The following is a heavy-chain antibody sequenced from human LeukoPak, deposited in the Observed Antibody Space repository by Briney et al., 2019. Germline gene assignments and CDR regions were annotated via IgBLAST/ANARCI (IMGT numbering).Heavy chain of an antibody. CDR1: GFTFSGSA. CDR2: IRSKANSYAT. CDR3: AKIEPPGIAAAGPYDY. D-gene: IGHD6-13*01. Sequence: GGSLRLSCAASGFTFSGSAMPWVRQASGKGLEWVGRIRSKANSYATAYAASVKGRFTISRDDSKNTAYLQMNSLRAEDTAVYYCAKIEPPGIAAAGPYDYWGQGTLVTVSS. J-gene: IGHJ4*02. V-gene: IGHV3-73*01.